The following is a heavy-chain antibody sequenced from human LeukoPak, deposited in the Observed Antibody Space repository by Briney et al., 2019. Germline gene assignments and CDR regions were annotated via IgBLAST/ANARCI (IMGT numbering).Heavy chain of an antibody. CDR3: AKAQYLPLLYDQAY. V-gene: IGHV3-48*04. D-gene: IGHD2-2*01. Sequence: GGSLRLSCAASGFTVSSNYMNWVRQAPGKGLEWVSYISGSSSTIIYADSVKGRFTISRDSSTNTLYLQMNSLRIEDTAVYYCAKAQYLPLLYDQAYWGQGTLVTVSS. CDR1: GFTVSSNY. CDR2: ISGSSSTI. J-gene: IGHJ4*02.